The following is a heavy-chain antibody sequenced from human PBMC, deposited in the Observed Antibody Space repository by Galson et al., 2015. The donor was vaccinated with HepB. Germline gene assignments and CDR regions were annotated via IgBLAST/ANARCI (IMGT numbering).Heavy chain of an antibody. J-gene: IGHJ4*02. CDR3: VKAYHRGGQWLPQNVGYYFDY. D-gene: IGHD6-19*01. CDR2: ISSNGGST. V-gene: IGHV3-64D*06. Sequence: SLRLSCAASGFTFSSYAMHWVRQAPGKGLEYVSAISSNGGSTYYADSVKGRFTISRDNSKNTLYLQMSSLRAEDTAVYYCVKAYHRGGQWLPQNVGYYFDYWGQGTLVTVSS. CDR1: GFTFSSYA.